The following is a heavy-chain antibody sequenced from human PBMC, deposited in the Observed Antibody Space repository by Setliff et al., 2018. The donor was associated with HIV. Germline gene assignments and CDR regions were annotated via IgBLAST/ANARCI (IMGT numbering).Heavy chain of an antibody. CDR3: ARDAPGYSHVLDF. Sequence: LRLSCAASGFTFNNYAMGWVRQAPGKGLEWVSAINDRGDYIYYADFARGRFTISRDSSKNTLYLQMNSLRAEDTALYFCARDAPGYSHVLDFWGQGTLVTVSS. CDR1: GFTFNNYA. V-gene: IGHV3-23*01. J-gene: IGHJ4*02. D-gene: IGHD4-4*01. CDR2: INDRGDYI.